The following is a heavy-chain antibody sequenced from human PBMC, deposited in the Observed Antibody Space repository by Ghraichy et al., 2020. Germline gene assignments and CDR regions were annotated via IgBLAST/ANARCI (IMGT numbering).Heavy chain of an antibody. CDR2: IAHDRKDK. D-gene: IGHD5/OR15-5a*01. V-gene: IGHV3-30*04. CDR3: ARELSPKKNYFYDMDV. J-gene: IGHJ6*02. CDR1: GFTFSAYA. Sequence: GGSLRLSCAASGFTFSAYALHWVRQAPGKGLEWVAFIAHDRKDKFYADSVKGRFTISRDSSKNTLYLQMNSLRSEDTSVYFCARELSPKKNYFYDMDVWGQGTTVTVSS.